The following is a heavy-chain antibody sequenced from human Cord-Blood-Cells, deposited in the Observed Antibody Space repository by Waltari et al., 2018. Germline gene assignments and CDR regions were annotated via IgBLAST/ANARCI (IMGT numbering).Heavy chain of an antibody. V-gene: IGHV1-2*04. Sequence: QVQLVQSGAEVKKPGASVKVSCKASGYTFTGYYMHWVRQAPGQGLEWMGWINPNSGGTNYAKKFQGWVTMTRETSISTAYMELSRLRSDDTAVYYCARGWDRDAFDIWGQGTMVTVSS. CDR1: GYTFTGYY. D-gene: IGHD1-26*01. J-gene: IGHJ3*02. CDR2: INPNSGGT. CDR3: ARGWDRDAFDI.